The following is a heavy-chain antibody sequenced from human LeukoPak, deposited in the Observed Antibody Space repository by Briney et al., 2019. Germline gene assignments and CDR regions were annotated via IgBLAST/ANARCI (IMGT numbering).Heavy chain of an antibody. V-gene: IGHV1-24*01. Sequence: ASVKVSCKVSGYSLTELSMHWVRQAPGKGLEWMGGFDPGDGETIYAQKFQGRVTMTEDTSTDTAYMELSSLRSEDTAVYYCATASSGYYYFDYWGQGTLVTVSS. CDR3: ATASSGYYYFDY. D-gene: IGHD3-22*01. J-gene: IGHJ4*02. CDR1: GYSLTELS. CDR2: FDPGDGET.